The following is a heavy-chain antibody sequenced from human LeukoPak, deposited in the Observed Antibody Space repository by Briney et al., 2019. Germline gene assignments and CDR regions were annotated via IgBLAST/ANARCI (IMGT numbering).Heavy chain of an antibody. J-gene: IGHJ3*02. V-gene: IGHV3-30*02. CDR1: GFTFSSSA. CDR3: AQKSTGTFDI. Sequence: GGSLRLSCAASGFTFSSSAMHWVRQAPGKGPEWVAYIQFDGIKKFYSDSVKGRFTISRDNSKNTLFLQMSSLTTEDTAVYYCAQKSTGTFDIWGQGTMVTVSP. D-gene: IGHD6-13*01. CDR2: IQFDGIKK.